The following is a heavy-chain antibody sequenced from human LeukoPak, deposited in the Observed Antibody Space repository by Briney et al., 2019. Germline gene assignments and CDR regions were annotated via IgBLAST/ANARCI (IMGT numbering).Heavy chain of an antibody. D-gene: IGHD2-15*01. J-gene: IGHJ5*02. V-gene: IGHV3-53*01. Sequence: GGSLRLSCAGSGFTASSSYMSWVRQAPGKGLEWVSVIYSGGGTYYADSVKGRFTISRDNSKNTLYLQMNSLRAEDTAVYYCARGITPNWFDPWGQGTLVTVSS. CDR3: ARGITPNWFDP. CDR1: GFTASSSY. CDR2: IYSGGGT.